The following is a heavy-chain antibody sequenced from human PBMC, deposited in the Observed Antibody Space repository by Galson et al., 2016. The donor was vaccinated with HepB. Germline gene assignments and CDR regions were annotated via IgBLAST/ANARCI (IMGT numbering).Heavy chain of an antibody. J-gene: IGHJ4*02. V-gene: IGHV1-69*06. Sequence: SVKVSCKASESTFNTYVISWVRQAPGQGLEWMGGIIPLFGTVNYAQKFQGRVTITADKSTSTAYMELSSLRSEDTAVYYCARFSTKNDYDSNGFDSWGQGTLVTVSS. D-gene: IGHD3-22*01. CDR3: ARFSTKNDYDSNGFDS. CDR1: ESTFNTYV. CDR2: IIPLFGTV.